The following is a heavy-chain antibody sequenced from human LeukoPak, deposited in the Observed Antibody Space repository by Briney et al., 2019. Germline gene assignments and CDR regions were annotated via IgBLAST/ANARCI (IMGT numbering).Heavy chain of an antibody. D-gene: IGHD3-22*01. CDR2: ISGWSRYI. CDR1: GIPFSNYT. Sequence: GGSLTLPCAASGIPFSNYTLTWVRQAPGKGLVWVSSISGWSRYIHYSDSVRGRFSISRDNAKNPVYLQMDSLTADDTAVYYCARVNSALVVSSEGSWAGSLGFDHWGQGILVIVFS. CDR3: ARVNSALVVSSEGSWAGSLGFDH. J-gene: IGHJ4*02. V-gene: IGHV3-21*06.